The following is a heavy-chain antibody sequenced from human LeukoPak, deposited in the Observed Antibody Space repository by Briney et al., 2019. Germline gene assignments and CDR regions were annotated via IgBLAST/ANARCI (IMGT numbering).Heavy chain of an antibody. CDR3: ARPLRFLEWLSTPFDY. D-gene: IGHD3-3*01. CDR1: GFTFSSYW. Sequence: GGSLRLSCAASGFTFSSYWMHWVRQAPGKGLVWVSRINTDGSSTSYADSVKGRFTISRDNSKNTLYLQMNSLRAEDTAVYYCARPLRFLEWLSTPFDYWGQGTLVTVSS. V-gene: IGHV3-74*01. CDR2: INTDGSST. J-gene: IGHJ4*02.